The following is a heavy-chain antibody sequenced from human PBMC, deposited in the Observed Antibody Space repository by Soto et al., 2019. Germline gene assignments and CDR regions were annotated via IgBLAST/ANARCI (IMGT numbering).Heavy chain of an antibody. V-gene: IGHV3-23*01. D-gene: IGHD6-6*01. CDR3: AKDVEEELVRRRARDY. Sequence: QSGGSLRLSCAASGFTFSSYAMSWVRQAPGKGLEWVSAISGSGGSTYYADSVKGRFTISRDNSKNTLYLQMNSLRAEDTAVYYCAKDVEEELVRRRARDYWGQGTQVTVSS. CDR2: ISGSGGST. J-gene: IGHJ4*02. CDR1: GFTFSSYA.